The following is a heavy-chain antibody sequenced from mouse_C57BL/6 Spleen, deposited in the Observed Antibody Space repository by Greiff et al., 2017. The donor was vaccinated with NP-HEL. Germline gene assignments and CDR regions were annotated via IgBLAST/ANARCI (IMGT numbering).Heavy chain of an antibody. CDR1: GYSFTGYY. CDR3: ARKRELYYFDY. V-gene: IGHV1-42*01. Sequence: EVQLQQSGPELVKPGASVKISCKASGYSFTGYYMNWVKQSPEKSLEWIGEINPSTGGTTYNQKFKAKATLTVDKSSSKAYMQLKSLTSEDSAVYYCARKRELYYFDYWGQGTTLTVSS. J-gene: IGHJ2*01. CDR2: INPSTGGT.